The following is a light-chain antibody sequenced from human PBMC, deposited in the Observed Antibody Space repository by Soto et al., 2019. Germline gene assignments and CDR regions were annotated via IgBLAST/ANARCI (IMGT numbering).Light chain of an antibody. V-gene: IGLV2-14*02. CDR2: EVS. Sequence: QSALTQPASVSGSPGQSITISCTGTISDVGTYNLVSWFQQHPGKAPKLMIFEVSERPSGVSNRFSGSKSGNTASLTISGLQAEDEADYYCSSYTSSSTLWVFGGGTKLTVL. CDR1: ISDVGTYNL. CDR3: SSYTSSSTLWV. J-gene: IGLJ3*02.